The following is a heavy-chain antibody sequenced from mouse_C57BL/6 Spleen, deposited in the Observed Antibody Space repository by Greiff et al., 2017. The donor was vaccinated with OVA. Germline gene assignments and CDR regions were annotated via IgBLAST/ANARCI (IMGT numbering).Heavy chain of an antibody. D-gene: IGHD1-1*01. Sequence: QVQLQQSGAELVKPGASVKLSCKASGYTFTSYWMHWVKQRPGRGLEWIGRIDPNSGGTKYNEKFKSKATLTVDKPSSTAYMQLSSLTSEDSAVYYCAGTTVVATDWYFDVWGTGTTVTVSS. CDR3: AGTTVVATDWYFDV. J-gene: IGHJ1*03. CDR2: IDPNSGGT. CDR1: GYTFTSYW. V-gene: IGHV1-72*01.